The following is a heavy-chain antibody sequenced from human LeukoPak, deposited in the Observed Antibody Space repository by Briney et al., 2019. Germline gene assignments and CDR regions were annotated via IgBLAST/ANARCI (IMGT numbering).Heavy chain of an antibody. V-gene: IGHV3-23*01. Sequence: PGGSLRLSCAASGFTFSSYARSGVRQAPGKGLEGVSAISGSGGSTYYADSVKGRFTISRDNSKNTLYLQMNSLGAEDTAVYYCAKDSARMIVVVIIDYWGQGTLVTVSS. J-gene: IGHJ4*02. CDR3: AKDSARMIVVVIIDY. CDR1: GFTFSSYA. CDR2: ISGSGGST. D-gene: IGHD3-22*01.